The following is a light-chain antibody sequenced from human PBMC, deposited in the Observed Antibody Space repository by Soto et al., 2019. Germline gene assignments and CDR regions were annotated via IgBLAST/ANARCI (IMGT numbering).Light chain of an antibody. CDR3: AAWDDSLNGYV. Sequence: QSALTQPPSTSGTPGQRVTISCSGSSSNIGSESVNWYQQLPGTAPKLLIYSYNQRPSGVPDRFSGSKSGTSASLAISGLQSEDEADYICAAWDDSLNGYVFGLGTKVT. CDR1: SSNIGSES. V-gene: IGLV1-44*01. CDR2: SYN. J-gene: IGLJ1*01.